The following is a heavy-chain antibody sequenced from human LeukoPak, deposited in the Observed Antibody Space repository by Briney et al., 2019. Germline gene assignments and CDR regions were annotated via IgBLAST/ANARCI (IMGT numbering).Heavy chain of an antibody. CDR1: GFTFRNYW. CDR2: ISEDGSAK. J-gene: IGHJ4*02. D-gene: IGHD5-12*01. CDR3: ARYGAYDFNY. V-gene: IGHV3-7*02. Sequence: PGGSLSFSGAASGFTFRNYWMSCVRQAPGKGLEWVAKISEDGSAKYHADSVKGRFTISRDNAKNSLYLQMNSLRAEDAALYYCARYGAYDFNYWGQGTLVTVSS.